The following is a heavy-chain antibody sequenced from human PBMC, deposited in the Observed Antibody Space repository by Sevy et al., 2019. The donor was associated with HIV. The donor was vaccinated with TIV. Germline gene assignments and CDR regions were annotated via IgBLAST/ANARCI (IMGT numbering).Heavy chain of an antibody. Sequence: GGSLRLSCAASGFTFSSYGMHWVRQGPGKGLEWVALIRYDESYKYYADSVKGRFTVSRDNSKNTVFLQMNSLRPEDSAVYYCAKGDTTAEADGFDLWGQGTMVTVSS. D-gene: IGHD4-17*01. CDR1: GFTFSSYG. CDR3: AKGDTTAEADGFDL. J-gene: IGHJ3*01. V-gene: IGHV3-30*02. CDR2: IRYDESYK.